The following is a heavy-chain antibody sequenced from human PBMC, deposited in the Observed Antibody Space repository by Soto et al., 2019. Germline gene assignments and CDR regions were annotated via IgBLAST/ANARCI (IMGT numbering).Heavy chain of an antibody. D-gene: IGHD3-9*01. J-gene: IGHJ4*02. CDR2: IWNDGSKK. CDR3: AGDPLHYDILTGYSPHYFDY. V-gene: IGHV3-33*01. Sequence: GGSLRLSCAASGFTFSDYGMHWVRQAPGRGLEWVAAIWNDGSKKYYADSVKGRFTISRDNSKNTLHLQMNSLRAEDTAVYYCAGDPLHYDILTGYSPHYFDYWGQGSLVTVSS. CDR1: GFTFSDYG.